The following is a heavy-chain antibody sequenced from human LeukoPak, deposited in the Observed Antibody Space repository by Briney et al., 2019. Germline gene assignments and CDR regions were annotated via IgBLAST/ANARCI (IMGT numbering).Heavy chain of an antibody. CDR3: AEDSAYSRYFDWLPYYYGMDV. Sequence: GGSLRLSCAASGFTFSSYGMHWVRQAPGKGLEWVAFIRYDGSNKYYADSVKGRFTISRDNSKNTLYLQMNSLRAEDTAVYYCAEDSAYSRYFDWLPYYYGMDVWGQGTTVTVSS. V-gene: IGHV3-30*02. CDR2: IRYDGSNK. D-gene: IGHD3-9*01. CDR1: GFTFSSYG. J-gene: IGHJ6*02.